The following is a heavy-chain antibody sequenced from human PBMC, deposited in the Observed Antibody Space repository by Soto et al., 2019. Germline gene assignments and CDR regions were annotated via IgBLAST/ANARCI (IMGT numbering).Heavy chain of an antibody. Sequence: GGSLRLSCAASGFTFSGYAMSWVRQAPGKGLEWVSAISGSGGSTYYADSVKGRFTISRDNSKNTLYLQMNSLRAEDTAVYYCAKDSGWIQAKFDYWGQGTLVTVSS. CDR3: AKDSGWIQAKFDY. J-gene: IGHJ4*02. V-gene: IGHV3-23*01. CDR2: ISGSGGST. D-gene: IGHD5-18*01. CDR1: GFTFSGYA.